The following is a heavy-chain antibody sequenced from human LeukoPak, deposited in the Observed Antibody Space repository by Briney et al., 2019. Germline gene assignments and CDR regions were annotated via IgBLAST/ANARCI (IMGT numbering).Heavy chain of an antibody. Sequence: PGGSLRVSCAGADSTFSNFAMAWVRQAPGKGLEWVAGVSGDSRITSHADSVKGRFRISRDNSENTLYLQMNSLRAEDTAVYYCTRLYSGYDRVDYWGQGTLVTVSS. CDR2: VSGDSRIT. J-gene: IGHJ4*02. CDR3: TRLYSGYDRVDY. CDR1: DSTFSNFA. V-gene: IGHV3-23*01. D-gene: IGHD5-12*01.